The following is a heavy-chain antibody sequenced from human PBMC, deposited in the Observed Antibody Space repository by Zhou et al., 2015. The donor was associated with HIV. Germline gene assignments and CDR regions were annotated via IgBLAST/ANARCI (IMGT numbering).Heavy chain of an antibody. J-gene: IGHJ3*02. CDR2: IIPIFGTA. CDR3: AREEGVGATPHHDAFDI. V-gene: IGHV1-69*12. D-gene: IGHD1-26*01. Sequence: QVQLVQSGAEVKKPGSSVKVSCKASGGTFSSYAISWVRQAPGQGLEWMGGIIPIFGTANYAQKFQGRVTITADESTSTAYMELSSLRPEDTAVYYCAREEGVGATPHHDAFDIWGQGTMVTVSS. CDR1: GGTFSSYA.